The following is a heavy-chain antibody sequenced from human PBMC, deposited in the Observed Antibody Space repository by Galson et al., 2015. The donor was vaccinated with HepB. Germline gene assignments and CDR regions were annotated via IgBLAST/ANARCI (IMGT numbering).Heavy chain of an antibody. D-gene: IGHD1-20*01. CDR1: GFTFSSYG. Sequence: SLRLSCAASGFTFSSYGMHWVRQAPGKGLEWVAVIWYDGSNKYYADSVKGRFTISRDNSKNTLYLQMNSLRAEDTAVYYCARDPNPNWNDGYFDYWGQGTLVTVSS. V-gene: IGHV3-33*01. CDR3: ARDPNPNWNDGYFDY. J-gene: IGHJ4*02. CDR2: IWYDGSNK.